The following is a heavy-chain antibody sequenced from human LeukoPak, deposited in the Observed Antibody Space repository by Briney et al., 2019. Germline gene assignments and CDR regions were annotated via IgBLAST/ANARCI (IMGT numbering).Heavy chain of an antibody. CDR1: GFTFSTYS. CDR2: ISSSSSYI. CDR3: ARDRSASIAVVTAEIDY. J-gene: IGHJ4*02. Sequence: GGSLRLSCAASGFTFSTYSMNWVRQAPGKGLEWVSSISSSSSYIYYADSVKGRFTISRDNAKDSLYLQMNGLRAEDTAVYYCARDRSASIAVVTAEIDYWGQGALVTVSS. D-gene: IGHD6-19*01. V-gene: IGHV3-21*01.